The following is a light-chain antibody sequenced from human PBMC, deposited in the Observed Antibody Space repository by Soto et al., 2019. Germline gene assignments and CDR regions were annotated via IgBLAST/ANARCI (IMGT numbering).Light chain of an antibody. J-gene: IGKJ1*01. V-gene: IGKV1-5*01. CDR3: QQYNTYSPERT. CDR1: QSIGRW. Sequence: DIQMTQSPSTLSAFVGDRVTITCRASQSIGRWLAWYQQKPGKAPKLLIYDASRLESGVPSRFSGSGSGTEFTLTISSLQPDDFATYYCQQYNTYSPERTFGQGTKGEVK. CDR2: DAS.